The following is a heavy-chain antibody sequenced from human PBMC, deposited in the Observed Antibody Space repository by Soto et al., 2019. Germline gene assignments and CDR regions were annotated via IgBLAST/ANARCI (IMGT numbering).Heavy chain of an antibody. CDR1: GFTFTSSA. Sequence: SVKVSCKASGFTFTSSAVQWVRQARGQRLEWIGWIVVGSGNTNYAQKFQERVTITRDMSTSTAYMELSSLRSEDTAVYYCATPPISLGYCSGGSCYSLDYWGQGTLVTVSS. J-gene: IGHJ4*02. V-gene: IGHV1-58*01. D-gene: IGHD2-15*01. CDR3: ATPPISLGYCSGGSCYSLDY. CDR2: IVVGSGNT.